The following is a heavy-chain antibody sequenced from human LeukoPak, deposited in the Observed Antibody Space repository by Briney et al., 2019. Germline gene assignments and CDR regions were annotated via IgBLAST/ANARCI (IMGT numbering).Heavy chain of an antibody. D-gene: IGHD2-15*01. CDR2: ISWSSGSI. J-gene: IGHJ4*02. CDR1: GFTFDDYA. V-gene: IGHV3-9*01. Sequence: PGRSLRLSCAASGFTFDDYAMHWVRQAPGKGLEWVSGISWSSGSIGYADSVKGRFTISRDNAKNSLYLQMNSLRAEDTALYYCARSGGSYFFDYWGQGTLVTVSS. CDR3: ARSGGSYFFDY.